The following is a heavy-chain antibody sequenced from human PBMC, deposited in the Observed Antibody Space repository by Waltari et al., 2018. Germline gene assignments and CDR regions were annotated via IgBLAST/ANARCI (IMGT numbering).Heavy chain of an antibody. Sequence: EEQLLESGGGLVQPGDSLRLSCAGSGFRFSNYWMNWVRQAPGKGLVWVARIGNDETSISYADSVKGRFTISRDNAKNTLYLQMNSLRAEDTAVYYCARQWLDAFDIWGQGTMVTVSS. D-gene: IGHD6-19*01. CDR2: IGNDETSI. CDR3: ARQWLDAFDI. J-gene: IGHJ3*02. V-gene: IGHV3-74*01. CDR1: GFRFSNYW.